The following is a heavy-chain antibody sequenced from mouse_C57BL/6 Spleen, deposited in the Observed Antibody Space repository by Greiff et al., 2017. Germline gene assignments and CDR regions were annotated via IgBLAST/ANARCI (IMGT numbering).Heavy chain of an antibody. Sequence: QVQLKESGAELVRPGASVTLSCKASGYTFTDYEMHWVKQTPVHGLEWIGAIAPETGGTAYNEKFKGKAILTADKSSSTAYLELRSLTPEASAVSYCTRHGYDVGYAMDYWGQGTSVTVSS. CDR3: TRHGYDVGYAMDY. V-gene: IGHV1-15*01. D-gene: IGHD2-2*01. J-gene: IGHJ4*01. CDR2: IAPETGGT. CDR1: GYTFTDYE.